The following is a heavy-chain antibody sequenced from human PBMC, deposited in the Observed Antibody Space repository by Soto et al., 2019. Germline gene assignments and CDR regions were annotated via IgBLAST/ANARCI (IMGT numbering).Heavy chain of an antibody. CDR1: SGSISSSNW. V-gene: IGHV4-4*02. CDR2: IYHSGST. CDR3: ARVSDIPVSGSDDFDI. D-gene: IGHD3-16*01. J-gene: IGHJ3*02. Sequence: QVQLQESGPGLVNPSGPLSLNCASSSGSISSSNWWSWVRQPPWKGLEWIGEIYHSGSTNYNPSHKSRVTISVDKSKNQFSLRLSYVTAADTAVYYCARVSDIPVSGSDDFDIGGQGTMVSVSS.